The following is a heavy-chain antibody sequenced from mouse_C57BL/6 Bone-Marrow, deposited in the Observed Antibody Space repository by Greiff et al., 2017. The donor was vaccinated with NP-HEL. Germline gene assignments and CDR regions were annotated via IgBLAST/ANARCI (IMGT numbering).Heavy chain of an antibody. CDR1: GYTFTSYW. D-gene: IGHD1-1*01. Sequence: QVHVKQPGAELVRPGTSVKLSCKASGYTFTSYWMHWVKQRPGQGLEWIGVIDPSDSYTNYNQKFKGKGTLTVDTSSSTAYMQLSSLTSEDSAVYYCARGGDYSEAYWGQGTLVTVSA. V-gene: IGHV1-59*01. CDR3: ARGGDYSEAY. J-gene: IGHJ3*01. CDR2: IDPSDSYT.